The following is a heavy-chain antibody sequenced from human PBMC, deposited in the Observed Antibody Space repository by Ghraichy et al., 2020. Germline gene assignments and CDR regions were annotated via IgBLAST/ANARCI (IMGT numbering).Heavy chain of an antibody. CDR1: GFTFSNAW. CDR3: TTKDTSPTPNLNTNAFDI. D-gene: IGHD5-18*01. J-gene: IGHJ3*02. CDR2: IKSKTGGGTT. Sequence: GGSLRLSCAASGFTFSNAWMSWVRQAPGKGLEWVGRIKSKTGGGTTDFAAPVKGRFTISRDDSKNTLYLQMNSLKTEDTAVYYCTTKDTSPTPNLNTNAFDIWGQGTMVTVSS. V-gene: IGHV3-15*01.